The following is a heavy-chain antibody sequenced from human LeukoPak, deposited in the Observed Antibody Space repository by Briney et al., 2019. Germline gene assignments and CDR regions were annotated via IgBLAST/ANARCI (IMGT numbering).Heavy chain of an antibody. J-gene: IGHJ4*02. CDR1: GYTFTGYY. D-gene: IGHD3-3*02. CDR2: INPNSGAT. Sequence: GASVKVSCKAPGYTFTGYYMHWVRQAPGQGLEWMGWINPNSGATNYAQKFQGRVTMTRDTSISTAYMELSRLRSDDTAVYYCARGIRVPYYFDYWGQGTLVTVSS. CDR3: ARGIRVPYYFDY. V-gene: IGHV1-2*02.